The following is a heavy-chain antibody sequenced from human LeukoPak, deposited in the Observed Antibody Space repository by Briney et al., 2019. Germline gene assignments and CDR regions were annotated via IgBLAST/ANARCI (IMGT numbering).Heavy chain of an antibody. V-gene: IGHV3-23*01. CDR2: ISASGGST. CDR1: GFTFSNYA. CDR3: AKEGRSQLFDY. D-gene: IGHD2-2*01. Sequence: GGSLRLSCAASGFTFSNYAMSWVRRAPGKGLEWVSAISASGGSTYYADSVKGRFTISTDNSKNTLYLQMNSLRAEDTAVYYCAKEGRSQLFDYWGQGTLVTVSS. J-gene: IGHJ4*02.